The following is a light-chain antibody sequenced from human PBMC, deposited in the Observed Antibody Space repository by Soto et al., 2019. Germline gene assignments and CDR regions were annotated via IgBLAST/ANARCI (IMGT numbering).Light chain of an antibody. V-gene: IGKV3-20*01. CDR1: ESVSNDH. J-gene: IGKJ1*01. CDR3: KQYGSRPPP. CDR2: GSS. Sequence: EIVLTQSPGTLSLSPGQRATLYCRASESVSNDHLAWYQRKPDQAPRLLIYGSSYRATNIPYRFSGSGSCTELPLTLARREAGEFAVCICKQYGSRPPPLGLGTKVE.